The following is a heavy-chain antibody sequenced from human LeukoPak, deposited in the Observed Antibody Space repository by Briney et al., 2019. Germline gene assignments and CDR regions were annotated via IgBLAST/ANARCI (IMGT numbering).Heavy chain of an antibody. CDR1: GYTFTGYY. J-gene: IGHJ4*02. CDR3: ARDLVLEMATRPGSPC. V-gene: IGHV1-2*06. CDR2: INPNSGGT. D-gene: IGHD5-24*01. Sequence: ASVKVSCKASGYTFTGYYMHWVRQAPGQGLEWMGRINPNSGGTNYAQKFQGRVTMTRDTSISTAYMELSRLRSDDTAVYYCARDLVLEMATRPGSPCWGQGTLVTVSS.